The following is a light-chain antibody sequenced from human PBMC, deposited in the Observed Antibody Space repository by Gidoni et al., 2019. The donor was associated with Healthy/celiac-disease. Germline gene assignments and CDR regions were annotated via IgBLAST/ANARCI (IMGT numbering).Light chain of an antibody. CDR2: GAS. V-gene: IGKV3-20*01. Sequence: EIVLTQSPGTLSWSPGERATVSCRASQSVSSSYLAWYQQKPGEAPRLLIYGASSRATGIPDRFSGSGSGTDFTLTISRLEPEDFAVYYCQQYGSSPLTFGGGTKVEIK. CDR1: QSVSSSY. J-gene: IGKJ4*01. CDR3: QQYGSSPLT.